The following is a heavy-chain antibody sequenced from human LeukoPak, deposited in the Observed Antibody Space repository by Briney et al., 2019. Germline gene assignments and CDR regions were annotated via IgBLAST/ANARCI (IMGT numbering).Heavy chain of an antibody. CDR1: GFTFSSYE. D-gene: IGHD6-13*01. J-gene: IGHJ4*02. V-gene: IGHV3-48*03. Sequence: GGSLRLSCAASGFTFSSYEMNWVRQAPGKGLEWVSYISSSGSTIYYADSVKGRFTISRDNAKKSLYLQMNSLRAEDTALYYCAKDYGYSSSWYDYWGQGTLVTVSS. CDR3: AKDYGYSSSWYDY. CDR2: ISSSGSTI.